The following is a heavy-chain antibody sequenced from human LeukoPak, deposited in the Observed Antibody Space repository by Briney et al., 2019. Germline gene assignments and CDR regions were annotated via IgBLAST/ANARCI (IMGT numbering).Heavy chain of an antibody. CDR3: ARDGWTRSGYYYYYMDV. D-gene: IGHD3/OR15-3a*01. J-gene: IGHJ6*03. V-gene: IGHV4-4*07. Sequence: PSETLSLTCTVSGGSISSYYWSWIRQPAGKGLEWIGRIYSSGRTNYNSSLESRVTISVDKSKNQLSLKLSSVTAADTAVYYCARDGWTRSGYYYYYMDVWGKGPTVTVSS. CDR2: IYSSGRT. CDR1: GGSISSYY.